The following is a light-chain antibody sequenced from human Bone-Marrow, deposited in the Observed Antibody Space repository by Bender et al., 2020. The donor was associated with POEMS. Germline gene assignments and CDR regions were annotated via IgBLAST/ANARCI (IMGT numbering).Light chain of an antibody. J-gene: IGLJ3*02. CDR1: GSPNQY. CDR2: QDN. CDR3: AAWEDSLNGWV. Sequence: SYGLTQPPSVSVSPGQTARITCSADGSPNQYAYWYQQKPGQAPLLVIYQDNERPSGIPDRFSGSKSGTSASLAISGLQSEDEADYYCAAWEDSLNGWVFGGGTKLTVL. V-gene: IGLV3-25*02.